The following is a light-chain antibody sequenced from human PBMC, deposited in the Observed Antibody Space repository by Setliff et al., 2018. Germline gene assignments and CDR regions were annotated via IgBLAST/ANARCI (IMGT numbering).Light chain of an antibody. CDR3: SSYTSSRV. Sequence: QSALTQPASVPGSPGQSITISCTGTSSDVGGYNYVSWYQQHPGKAPKLMIYDVSKRPSGVSNRFSGSKSGNTASLTISGLQAEDEADYYCSSYTSSRVFGGGTKVTVL. J-gene: IGLJ2*01. CDR1: SSDVGGYNY. V-gene: IGLV2-14*01. CDR2: DVS.